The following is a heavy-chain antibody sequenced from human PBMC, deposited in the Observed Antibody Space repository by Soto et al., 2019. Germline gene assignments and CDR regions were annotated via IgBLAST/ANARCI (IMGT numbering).Heavy chain of an antibody. D-gene: IGHD3-10*01. CDR1: GFPSSTYGFSTYA. CDR3: AKGTSSEFLLSFDD. CDR2: ISGSGSHS. J-gene: IGHJ4*01. Sequence: GGSLRLSCMASGFPSSTYGFSTYAITWVRQPPGKGLEWVSVISGSGSHSYYADSVKGRFTISRDNSRNTLFLQMDSVRADDSAVYFCAKGTSSEFLLSFDDWGHGTLVTVSS. V-gene: IGHV3-23*01.